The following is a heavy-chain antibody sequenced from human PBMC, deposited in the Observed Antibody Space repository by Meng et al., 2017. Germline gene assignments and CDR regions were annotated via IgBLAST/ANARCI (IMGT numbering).Heavy chain of an antibody. V-gene: IGHV1-69*02. CDR2: IIPILGIA. J-gene: IGHJ3*02. Sequence: VQRWISGAEVEKPGSSGKVSCKASGGTFSSYTISWVRQAPGQGLEWMGRIIPILGIANYAQKFQGRVTITADKSTSTAYMELSSLRSEDTAVYYCARSRVAGTEDDDAFDIWGQGTMVTASS. CDR1: GGTFSSYT. D-gene: IGHD6-19*01. CDR3: ARSRVAGTEDDDAFDI.